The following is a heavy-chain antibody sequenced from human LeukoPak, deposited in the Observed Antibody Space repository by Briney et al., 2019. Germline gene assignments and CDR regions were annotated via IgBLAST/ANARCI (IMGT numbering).Heavy chain of an antibody. CDR2: IYTSGST. Sequence: PSETLSLTCTVSGGSISSGSYYWSWIRQPAGRGLEWIGRIYTSGSTNYNPSLKSRVTMSVDTSKNQFSLKLSSVTAADTAVYYCARGVSYYDILTGYTYYFDYWGQGTLVTVSS. CDR3: ARGVSYYDILTGYTYYFDY. J-gene: IGHJ4*02. V-gene: IGHV4-61*02. CDR1: GGSISSGSYY. D-gene: IGHD3-9*01.